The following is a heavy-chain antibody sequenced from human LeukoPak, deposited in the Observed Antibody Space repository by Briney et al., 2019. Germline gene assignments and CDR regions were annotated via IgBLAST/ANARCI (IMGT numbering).Heavy chain of an antibody. CDR1: GFTFSSYS. D-gene: IGHD3-3*01. CDR2: ISSSSSTI. V-gene: IGHV3-48*01. J-gene: IGHJ6*03. Sequence: PGGSLRLSCAASGFTFSSYSMNWVRQAPGKGLEWVSYISSSSSTIYYADSVKGRFTISRDNAKNSLYLQMNSLRAEDTAVYYCAKATNYDFWSGHYYYYMDVWGKGTTVTVSS. CDR3: AKATNYDFWSGHYYYYMDV.